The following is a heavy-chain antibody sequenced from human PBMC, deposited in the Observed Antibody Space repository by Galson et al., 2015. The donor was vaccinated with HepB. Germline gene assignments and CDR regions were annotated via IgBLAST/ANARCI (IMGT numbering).Heavy chain of an antibody. J-gene: IGHJ4*02. D-gene: IGHD2-8*01. CDR2: IYPYDFDT. V-gene: IGHV5-51*01. CDR1: GYSFHRQW. Sequence: SGAEVKKPGVSLKISCETSGYSFHRQWIAWVRQMPGKGLEWMGMIYPYDFDTKYSPSFQGQVTISADMSSSTAYLQWSSLEASDTAIYYCVRQPYCYNGICSAMDYWGQGTLVTVSS. CDR3: VRQPYCYNGICSAMDY.